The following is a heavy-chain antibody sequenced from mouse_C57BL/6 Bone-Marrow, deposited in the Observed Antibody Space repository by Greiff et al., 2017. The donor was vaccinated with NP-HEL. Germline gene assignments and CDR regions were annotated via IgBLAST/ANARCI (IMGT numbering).Heavy chain of an antibody. V-gene: IGHV3-6*01. CDR3: ARDDGYDGGVDY. CDR1: GYSITSGYY. Sequence: EVKLMESGPGLVKPSQSLSLTCSVTGYSITSGYYWNWIRQFPGNKLEWMGYISYDGSNNYNPSLKNRISITRDTSKNQSFLKLNSVTTEDTATYYCARDDGYDGGVDYWGQGTTLTVSS. CDR2: ISYDGSN. D-gene: IGHD2-2*01. J-gene: IGHJ2*01.